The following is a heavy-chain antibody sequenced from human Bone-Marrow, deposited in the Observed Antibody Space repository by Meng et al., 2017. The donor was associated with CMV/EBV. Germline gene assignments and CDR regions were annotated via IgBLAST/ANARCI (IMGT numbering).Heavy chain of an antibody. J-gene: IGHJ4*02. V-gene: IGHV1-2*02. D-gene: IGHD4-17*01. CDR3: ARGRSTTVTSPPLDF. Sequence: SGYTFTEYYLHWVRQAPGQGLEWMDWINPNIGVTNFAQQFQGRVTMTRDTSITTAYMELSRLMSADTAVYYCARGRSTTVTSPPLDFWGLGTLVTVSS. CDR2: INPNIGVT. CDR1: GYTFTEYY.